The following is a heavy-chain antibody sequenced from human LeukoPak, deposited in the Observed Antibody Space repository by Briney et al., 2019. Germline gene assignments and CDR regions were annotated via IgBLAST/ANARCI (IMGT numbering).Heavy chain of an antibody. J-gene: IGHJ6*02. Sequence: GSLRLSCTASGFIFNNFAMTWVRRAPGKGLEWVSAISGSGGSTYYADSVKGRFTISRDNSKNTLFLQMNSLRAEDTAPYYCAKSVAIYFYYGLDVWGQGTTVAVSS. D-gene: IGHD3-3*01. CDR3: AKSVAIYFYYGLDV. CDR2: ISGSGGST. CDR1: GFIFNNFA. V-gene: IGHV3-23*01.